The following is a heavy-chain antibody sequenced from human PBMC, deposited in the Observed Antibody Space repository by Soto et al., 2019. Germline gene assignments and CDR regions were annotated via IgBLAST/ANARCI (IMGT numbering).Heavy chain of an antibody. Sequence: SETLSLTCTVSGASISSSYWCWIRQSPGKRLEWIGFVYYSGSTNYNPSLKSRVTISVDTSKNQFSLKLRSVTAADTAVYYCVRGYYDSRGQSNTFDIWGQGTMVTVSS. J-gene: IGHJ3*02. CDR3: VRGYYDSRGQSNTFDI. CDR2: VYYSGST. V-gene: IGHV4-59*01. D-gene: IGHD3-22*01. CDR1: GASISSSY.